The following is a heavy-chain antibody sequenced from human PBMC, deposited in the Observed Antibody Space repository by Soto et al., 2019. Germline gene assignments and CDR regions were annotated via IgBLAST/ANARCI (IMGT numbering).Heavy chain of an antibody. CDR2: ISAYNGNT. CDR1: GYTFTSYG. CDR3: AKVVGALGHWFEP. J-gene: IGHJ5*02. V-gene: IGHV1-18*01. D-gene: IGHD1-26*01. Sequence: QVQLVQSGAEVKKPGASVKLSCKASGYTFTSYGISWVRQAPGQGLEWMGRISAYNGNTNYAQKRQGRGTMTTDTTRSTAYMELRILRSADTAVYYCAKVVGALGHWFEPWGQGTLVTVSS.